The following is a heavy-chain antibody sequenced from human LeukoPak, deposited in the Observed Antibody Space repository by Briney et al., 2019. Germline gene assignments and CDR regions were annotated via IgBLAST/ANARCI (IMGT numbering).Heavy chain of an antibody. J-gene: IGHJ4*02. CDR1: GFTFSSYS. V-gene: IGHV3-48*01. D-gene: IGHD3-3*01. CDR3: AREVPGEPRKLEWLLYQDC. Sequence: PGGSLRLSCAASGFTFSSYSMNWVRQAPGKGLEWVSYISSSSSTIYYADSVKGRFTISRDNAKNSLYLQMNSLRAEDTAVYYCAREVPGEPRKLEWLLYQDCWGQGTLVTVSS. CDR2: ISSSSSTI.